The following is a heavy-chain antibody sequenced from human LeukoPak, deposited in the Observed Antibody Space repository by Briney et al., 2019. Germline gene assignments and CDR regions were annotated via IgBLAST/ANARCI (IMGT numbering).Heavy chain of an antibody. V-gene: IGHV3-21*01. CDR1: GFTFSSYT. CDR2: ISSSSSYI. Sequence: GGSLRLSCAASGFTFSSYTMKWVRQAPGKGLEWVSSISSSSSYIYYADSVKGRFTISRDNAKNSLYLQMKGLRAEDAAVYYCEREPISRYWYFDLWGRGTLVTVSS. D-gene: IGHD3-3*02. J-gene: IGHJ2*01. CDR3: EREPISRYWYFDL.